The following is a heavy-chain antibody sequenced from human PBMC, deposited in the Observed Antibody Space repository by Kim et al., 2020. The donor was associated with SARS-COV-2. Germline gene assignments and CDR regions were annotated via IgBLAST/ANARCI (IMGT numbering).Heavy chain of an antibody. Sequence: ASVKVSCKASGYTFTSYYMHWVRQAPGQGLEWMGIINPSGGSTSYAQKFQGRVTMTRDTSTSTVYMELSSLRSEDTAVYYCARDLRGSGSYYRSTAYYYYGMDVWGQGTTVTVSS. D-gene: IGHD3-10*01. CDR2: INPSGGST. CDR3: ARDLRGSGSYYRSTAYYYYGMDV. J-gene: IGHJ6*02. V-gene: IGHV1-46*01. CDR1: GYTFTSYY.